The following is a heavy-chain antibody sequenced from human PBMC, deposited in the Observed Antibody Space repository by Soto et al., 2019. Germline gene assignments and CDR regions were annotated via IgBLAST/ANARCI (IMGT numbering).Heavy chain of an antibody. CDR3: ARRGPDYYYPTPLTGFQH. Sequence: PSETLSLTCTVSGGSISSSSYYWGWIRQPPGKGLERIGSIYYSGSTYYNPSLKSRVTISVDTSKNQFSLKLSSVTAADTAVYYCARRGPDYYYPTPLTGFQHWGQGTLVTVSS. CDR1: GGSISSSSYY. J-gene: IGHJ1*01. CDR2: IYYSGST. D-gene: IGHD3-22*01. V-gene: IGHV4-39*01.